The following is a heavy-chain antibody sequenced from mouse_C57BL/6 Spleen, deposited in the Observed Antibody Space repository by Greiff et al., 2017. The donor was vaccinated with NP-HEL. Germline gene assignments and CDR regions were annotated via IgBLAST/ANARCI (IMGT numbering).Heavy chain of an antibody. CDR1: GYTFTDYY. V-gene: IGHV1-26*01. D-gene: IGHD1-1*01. Sequence: EVQLQQSGPELVKPGASVKISCKASGYTFTDYYMNWVKQSHGKSLEWIGDINPNNGGTSYNQKFKGKATLTVDKSFSTAYMELRSLTSEDSAVYYCARGGVYYYGSSPYWYFDVWGTGTTVTVSS. J-gene: IGHJ1*03. CDR3: ARGGVYYYGSSPYWYFDV. CDR2: INPNNGGT.